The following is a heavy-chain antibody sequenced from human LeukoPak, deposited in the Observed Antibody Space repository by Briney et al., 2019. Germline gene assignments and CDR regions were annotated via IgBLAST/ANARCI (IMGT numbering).Heavy chain of an antibody. CDR1: GFTFSSYA. D-gene: IGHD2-2*02. CDR2: ISGSGGST. CDR3: AKGYCSSTSCYRVFDY. J-gene: IGHJ4*02. V-gene: IGHV3-23*01. Sequence: PGGSLRLSCAASGFTFSSYAMSWVRQAPGKGLEWVSAISGSGGSTYYADSVKGRFTISRDNSKNTLYLQMNSLRAEDTAVYYCAKGYCSSTSCYRVFDYWGQGTLVTVSS.